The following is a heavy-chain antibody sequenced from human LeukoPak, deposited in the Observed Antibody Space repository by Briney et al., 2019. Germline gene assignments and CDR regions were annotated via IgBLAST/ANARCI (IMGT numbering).Heavy chain of an antibody. Sequence: GASVKVSCKASGYTFTSYGISWVRQAPGQGLEWMGIINPSGGSTSYAQKFQGRVTMTRDTSTSTVYMELSSLRSEDTAVYYCARPPTPRFTIFGVVHPYGMDVWGQGTTVTVSS. CDR2: INPSGGST. J-gene: IGHJ6*02. V-gene: IGHV1-46*01. CDR3: ARPPTPRFTIFGVVHPYGMDV. CDR1: GYTFTSYG. D-gene: IGHD3-3*01.